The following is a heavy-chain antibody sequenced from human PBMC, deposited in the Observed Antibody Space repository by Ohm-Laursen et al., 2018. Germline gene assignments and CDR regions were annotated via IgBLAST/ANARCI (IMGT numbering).Heavy chain of an antibody. V-gene: IGHV4-59*01. CDR1: GGSMNSFY. CDR3: ARGGWSLDY. CDR2: VYYSGSS. Sequence: TLSLTCSVSGGSMNSFYWSWIRQPPGMRLEWIGYVYYSGSSNYNPSLKSRVTISVDTSKNQFSLKLNSVTAADSAVYYCARGGWSLDYWGQGALVTVSS. J-gene: IGHJ4*02. D-gene: IGHD6-19*01.